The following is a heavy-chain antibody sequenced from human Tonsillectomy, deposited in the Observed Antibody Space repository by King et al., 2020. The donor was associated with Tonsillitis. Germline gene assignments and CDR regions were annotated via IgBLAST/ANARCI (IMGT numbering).Heavy chain of an antibody. Sequence: QLVQSGAEVKKPGESLKISCKGSGYSFTSYWIGWVRQMPGKGLEWMGIIYPGDSDTRYSPSFQGQVTISADKSISTAYLQWSSLKASDTAMYYCARGHPSTVVAAAGVNWFDPWGQGTLVTVSS. V-gene: IGHV5-51*01. J-gene: IGHJ5*02. CDR3: ARGHPSTVVAAAGVNWFDP. CDR1: GYSFTSYW. D-gene: IGHD6-13*01. CDR2: IYPGDSDT.